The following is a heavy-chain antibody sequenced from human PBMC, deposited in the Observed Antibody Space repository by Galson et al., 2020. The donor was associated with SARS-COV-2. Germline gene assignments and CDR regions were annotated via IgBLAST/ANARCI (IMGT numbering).Heavy chain of an antibody. CDR3: ARDLNGDYYYYYGMDV. Sequence: SETLSLTCTVSGGPISSGDYYWSWIRQPPGKGLEWIGYIYYSGSTYYNPSLKSRVTISVDTSKNQFSLKLSSVTAADTAVYYCARDLNGDYYYYYGMDVWCQGTTVTVSS. CDR1: GGPISSGDYY. D-gene: IGHD4-17*01. CDR2: IYYSGST. J-gene: IGHJ6*02. V-gene: IGHV4-30-4*01.